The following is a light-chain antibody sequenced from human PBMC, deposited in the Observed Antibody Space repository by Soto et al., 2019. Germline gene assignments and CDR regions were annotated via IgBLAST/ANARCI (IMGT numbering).Light chain of an antibody. Sequence: QSVLTQTPSVSGAPGQRVTISCTGSSSNIGAGYDVHWYQQLPGTAPKLLIYGNSNRPSGVPDRFSGSKSGTSASLASTGLQAADEADYYCQSYDSSLSGSTVFGGGTKVTVL. V-gene: IGLV1-40*01. CDR3: QSYDSSLSGSTV. J-gene: IGLJ2*01. CDR2: GNS. CDR1: SSNIGAGYD.